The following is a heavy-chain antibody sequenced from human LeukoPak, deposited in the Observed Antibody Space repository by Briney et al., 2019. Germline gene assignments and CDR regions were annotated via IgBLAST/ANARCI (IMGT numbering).Heavy chain of an antibody. D-gene: IGHD3-22*01. Sequence: GASVKVSCKASGYTFTSYYMHWVRQPPGQGLEWIGIINLSGGSTTYAQKFKVRVTMTRDTSTSTVYIELSSLRSEDTAVYYCARDQDDSIGYYNIGYFQHWGQGTLVIVSS. CDR2: INLSGGST. V-gene: IGHV1-46*01. CDR1: GYTFTSYY. CDR3: ARDQDDSIGYYNIGYFQH. J-gene: IGHJ1*01.